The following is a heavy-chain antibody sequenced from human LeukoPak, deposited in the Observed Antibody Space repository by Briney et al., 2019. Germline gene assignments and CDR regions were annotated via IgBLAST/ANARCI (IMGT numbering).Heavy chain of an antibody. D-gene: IGHD6-19*01. CDR1: GGSISSYY. Sequence: PSETLSLTCTVSGGSISSYYWSWIRQPPGKGLEWIGYIYYSGSTNYNPSLKSRVTISVDTSKNQFSLKLSSVTAADTAVYYCARDGAGTDYWGQGTLVTVSS. CDR3: ARDGAGTDY. V-gene: IGHV4-59*01. J-gene: IGHJ4*02. CDR2: IYYSGST.